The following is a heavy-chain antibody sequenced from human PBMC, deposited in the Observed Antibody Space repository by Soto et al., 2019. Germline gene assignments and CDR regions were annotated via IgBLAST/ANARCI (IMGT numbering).Heavy chain of an antibody. CDR2: ISANNGNT. V-gene: IGHV1-18*04. J-gene: IGHJ3*02. CDR1: GYTFTCYG. Sequence: ASVPVSCKASGYTFTCYGISWVGEARVQGLEWMGWISANNGNTSYAQQLQGRVTMTTHTSTSTAYMERRRLSSDDPGVYYCARVGDVLYILGQGTMVTVPS. D-gene: IGHD2-21*01. CDR3: ARVGDVLYI.